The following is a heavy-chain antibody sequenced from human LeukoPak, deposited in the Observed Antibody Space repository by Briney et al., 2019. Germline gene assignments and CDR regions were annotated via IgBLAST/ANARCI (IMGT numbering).Heavy chain of an antibody. V-gene: IGHV3-23*01. D-gene: IGHD1-26*01. CDR2: ISGSGGST. Sequence: GRSLRLSCAASGFTFSSYGMHWVRQAPEKVLEWVSAISGSGGSTYYADSVKGRFTISRDNSKNTLYLQMNSLRAEDTAVYYCAKDNLSYGGSFHFDFWGQGTLVTVSS. CDR3: AKDNLSYGGSFHFDF. CDR1: GFTFSSYG. J-gene: IGHJ4*02.